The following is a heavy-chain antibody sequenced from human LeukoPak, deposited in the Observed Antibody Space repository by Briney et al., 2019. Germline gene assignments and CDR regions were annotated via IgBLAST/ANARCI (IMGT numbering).Heavy chain of an antibody. J-gene: IGHJ4*02. CDR3: ARDQHRDYGDYPPDY. D-gene: IGHD4-17*01. CDR1: GFTFSSYA. CDR2: ISYDGSNK. Sequence: GGSLRLSCAASGFTFSSYAMHWVRQAPGKGLEWVAVISYDGSNKYYADSVKGRFTISRDNSKNTLYLQMNSLRAEDTAVYYCARDQHRDYGDYPPDYWGQGTLVTVSS. V-gene: IGHV3-30*04.